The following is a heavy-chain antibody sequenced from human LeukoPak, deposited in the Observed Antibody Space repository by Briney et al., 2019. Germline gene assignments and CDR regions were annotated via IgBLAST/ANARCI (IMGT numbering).Heavy chain of an antibody. CDR2: TYYKSAWYN. CDR1: GDSVSRDSIA. V-gene: IGHV6-1*01. CDR3: ARGTGWPQFDY. D-gene: IGHD6-19*01. Sequence: SQTLSLTCAISGDSVSRDSIAWNWFRQSPSRGLEWLGRTYYKSAWYNDYAVSVKGRITINPDTSKNQFSLQLNSVTPEDTAVYYCARGTGWPQFDYWGQGTLVTVSS. J-gene: IGHJ4*02.